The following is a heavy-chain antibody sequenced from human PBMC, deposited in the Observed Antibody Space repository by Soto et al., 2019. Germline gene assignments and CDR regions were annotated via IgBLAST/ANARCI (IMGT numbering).Heavy chain of an antibody. CDR1: GYTFTIYW. CDR2: IYPSDSDT. CDR3: ARPANTVADHFDL. D-gene: IGHD4-17*01. Sequence: PXDSLKDYCQSSGYTFTIYWIGWVRQMPGKGLEWMGIIYPSDSDTRYSPSFQGQVTISADQSINTAYLQWDSLKASDTAIYYCARPANTVADHFDLWGQGSPVTSPQ. J-gene: IGHJ4*02. V-gene: IGHV5-51*01.